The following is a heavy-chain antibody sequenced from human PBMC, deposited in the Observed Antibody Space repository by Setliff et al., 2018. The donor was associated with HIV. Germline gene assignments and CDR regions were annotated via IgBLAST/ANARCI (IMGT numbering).Heavy chain of an antibody. V-gene: IGHV4-59*01. CDR3: AREDNYYHDSIGYSFFDY. J-gene: IGHJ4*02. Sequence: PSETLSLTCTVSGGSISNSYWSWIRQPPGKGLEWIGCIDYSGTTNYNPSLETRVTISIDTSKKQFSLKLSSVTAADTAVYFCAREDNYYHDSIGYSFFDYWGQGTLVTVSS. CDR2: IDYSGTT. CDR1: GGSISNSY. D-gene: IGHD3-22*01.